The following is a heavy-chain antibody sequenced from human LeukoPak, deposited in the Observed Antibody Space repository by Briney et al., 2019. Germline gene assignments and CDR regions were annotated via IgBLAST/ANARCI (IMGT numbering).Heavy chain of an antibody. Sequence: SETLSLTCNVSGDSISGSDYYWGWIRQPPGKGLEWIANIWYSGSAYYSPSLQSRVTITVDTSKNQFSLNVKSVTAADSAVYYCLKHAGGIILTWGQGTRATVSS. CDR2: IWYSGSA. V-gene: IGHV4-39*01. CDR3: LKHAGGIILT. D-gene: IGHD1-1*01. CDR1: GDSISGSDYY. J-gene: IGHJ5*02.